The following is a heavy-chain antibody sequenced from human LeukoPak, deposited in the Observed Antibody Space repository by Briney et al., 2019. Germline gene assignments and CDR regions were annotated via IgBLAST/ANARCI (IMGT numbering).Heavy chain of an antibody. Sequence: GGSLRLSCAASGFTFSSYAMHWVRQAPGKGLEWVAVISYDGSNKYYADSVKGRFTISRDNSKNTLYLQMNSLRAEDTAVYYCAKELGSIVVVPAAIEAFDIWGQGTMVTVSS. CDR2: ISYDGSNK. D-gene: IGHD2-2*01. V-gene: IGHV3-30*04. CDR1: GFTFSSYA. CDR3: AKELGSIVVVPAAIEAFDI. J-gene: IGHJ3*02.